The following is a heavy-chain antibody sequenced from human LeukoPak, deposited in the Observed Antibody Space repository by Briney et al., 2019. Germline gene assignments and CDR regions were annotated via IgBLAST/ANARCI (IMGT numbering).Heavy chain of an antibody. D-gene: IGHD5-12*01. Sequence: GASVKVSCKASGYTFTSYDINWVRQATGQGLEWMGWMNPNSGNTGYAQKFQGRVTMTRNTSISTAYMELSSLRSEDTAVYYCARGGYSGYDCYYYYMDVWGKGTTVTISS. CDR1: GYTFTSYD. CDR2: MNPNSGNT. CDR3: ARGGYSGYDCYYYYMDV. J-gene: IGHJ6*03. V-gene: IGHV1-8*01.